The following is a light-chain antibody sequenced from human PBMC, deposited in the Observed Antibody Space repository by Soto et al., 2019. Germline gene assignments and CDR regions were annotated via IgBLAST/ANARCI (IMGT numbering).Light chain of an antibody. CDR2: KAS. CDR3: QQYNTYPLT. J-gene: IGKJ4*01. CDR1: QTISRW. V-gene: IGKV1-5*03. Sequence: DIHMTQSPSTLSASVGDSVTITCRASQTISRWLAWSQQKPGKAPNLLIYKASSLESGVPSRFSGSGSGTEFTLTICSLQPDDFAIYYCQQYNTYPLTFGGGTKVEIK.